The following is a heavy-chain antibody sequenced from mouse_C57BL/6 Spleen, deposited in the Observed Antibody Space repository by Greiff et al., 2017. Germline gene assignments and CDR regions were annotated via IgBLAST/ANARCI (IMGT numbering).Heavy chain of an antibody. Sequence: VQLQQPGAELVMPGASVKLSCKASGYTFTSYWMHWVKQRPGQGLEWIGEIDPSDSYTNYNQKFKGKSTLTVDKSSSTAYMQLSSLTSEDSAVYYCARRGTAQAPFAYWGQGTLVTVSA. CDR2: IDPSDSYT. V-gene: IGHV1-69*01. D-gene: IGHD3-2*02. CDR1: GYTFTSYW. J-gene: IGHJ3*01. CDR3: ARRGTAQAPFAY.